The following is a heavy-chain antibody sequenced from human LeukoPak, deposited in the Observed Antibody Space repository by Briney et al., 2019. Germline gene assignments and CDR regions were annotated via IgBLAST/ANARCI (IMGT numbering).Heavy chain of an antibody. CDR3: ATGLEQTTVTTTFDY. CDR2: FDPEDGET. D-gene: IGHD4-11*01. Sequence: ASVKVSCKFSGYTLTELSIHWVRQAPGKGREWMGGFDPEDGETIYAQKFQGRVTMTEDTSTDTAYMELSSLRSEDTAVYYCATGLEQTTVTTTFDYWGQGTLVTVSS. J-gene: IGHJ4*02. V-gene: IGHV1-24*01. CDR1: GYTLTELS.